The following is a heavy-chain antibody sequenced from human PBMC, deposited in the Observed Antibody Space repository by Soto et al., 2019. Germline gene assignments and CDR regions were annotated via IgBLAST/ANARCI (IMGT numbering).Heavy chain of an antibody. CDR2: IYYSGYT. Sequence: QLQLQKSGPGLVKPSETLSLICTVSGGSISSSAYYWGWIRQPPGKGLEWIGSIYYSGYTYYNPSLKSRVTISVDTSKNQFSLKVKSVTAADTAVYYGAGSYGSGPKDYYYGMDVWDQGTMVTVSS. D-gene: IGHD3-10*01. J-gene: IGHJ6*02. V-gene: IGHV4-39*01. CDR3: AGSYGSGPKDYYYGMDV. CDR1: GGSISSSAYY.